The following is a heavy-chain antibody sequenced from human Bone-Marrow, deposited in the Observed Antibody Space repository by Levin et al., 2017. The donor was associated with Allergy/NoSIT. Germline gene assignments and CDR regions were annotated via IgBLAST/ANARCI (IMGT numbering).Heavy chain of an antibody. Sequence: GGSLRLSCVVSGFTFSNYWMSWVRQAPGKGLEWVANMKQDGTEKYYVDSVKGRFTISRDNAKNSLYLQMNSLRAEDTAVYYCARAGFTPIRRANSHGDSWGQGTLVTVSS. CDR2: MKQDGTEK. D-gene: IGHD1-14*01. CDR1: GFTFSNYW. V-gene: IGHV3-7*04. J-gene: IGHJ5*01. CDR3: ARAGFTPIRRANSHGDS.